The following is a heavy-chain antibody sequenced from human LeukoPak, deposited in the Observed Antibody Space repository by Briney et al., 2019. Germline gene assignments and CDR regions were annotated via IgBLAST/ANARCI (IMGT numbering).Heavy chain of an antibody. J-gene: IGHJ5*02. CDR2: MNPNSGNT. D-gene: IGHD2-2*01. V-gene: IGHV1-8*03. Sequence: ASVKVSCKASGYTFTSYDINWVRQATGQGLEWMGWMNPNSGNTGYAQKFQGRVTITRNTSISTAYMELSSLRSEDTAVYYCARGGYCSSTSCQSGVNWSDPWGQGTLVTVSS. CDR1: GYTFTSYD. CDR3: ARGGYCSSTSCQSGVNWSDP.